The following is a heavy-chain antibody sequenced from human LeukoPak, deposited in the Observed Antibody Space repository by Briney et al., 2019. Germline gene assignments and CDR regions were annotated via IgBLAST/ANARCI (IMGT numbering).Heavy chain of an antibody. CDR3: ARSAETYYYDSSGYYYDY. CDR1: GGTFSSYA. V-gene: IGHV1-69*13. J-gene: IGHJ4*02. Sequence: GASVKVSCKASGGTFSSYAISWVRQAPGQGLEWMGGIIPIFGTANYAQKFQGRVTITADESTSTAYMELSSLRSEDTAVYYCARSAETYYYDSSGYYYDYWGQGTLVTVSS. CDR2: IIPIFGTA. D-gene: IGHD3-22*01.